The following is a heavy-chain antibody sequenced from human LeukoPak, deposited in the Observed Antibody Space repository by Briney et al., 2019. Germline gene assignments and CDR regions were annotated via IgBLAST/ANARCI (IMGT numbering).Heavy chain of an antibody. D-gene: IGHD3-22*01. Sequence: SQTLSLTCAVSGGSISSGGYSWSWIRQPPGKGLEWIGEINHSGSTNYNPSLKSRVTISVDTSKNQFSLKLSSVTAADTAVYYCARRGNYYDSSGYWRPFDYWGQGTLVTVSS. V-gene: IGHV4-30-2*01. CDR2: INHSGST. J-gene: IGHJ4*02. CDR1: GGSISSGGYS. CDR3: ARRGNYYDSSGYWRPFDY.